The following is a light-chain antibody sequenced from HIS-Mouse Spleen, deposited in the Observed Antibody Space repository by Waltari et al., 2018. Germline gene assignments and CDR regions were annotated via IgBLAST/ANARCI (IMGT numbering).Light chain of an antibody. CDR1: SSNIGSNY. CDR2: RNN. V-gene: IGLV1-47*01. Sequence: QSVLTQPPSASGTPGQRVTISCSGSSSNIGSNYVYWYQQLPGTAPKLLIYRNNRRPSGVPDRFSGSKSGTSASLAISGLRSEAEADYYCAAWDDSLSGVVFGGGTKLTVL. CDR3: AAWDDSLSGVV. J-gene: IGLJ2*01.